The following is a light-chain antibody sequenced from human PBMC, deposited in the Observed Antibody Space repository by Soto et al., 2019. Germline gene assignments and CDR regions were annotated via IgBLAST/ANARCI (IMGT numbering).Light chain of an antibody. Sequence: EIVMTQSPATLSVSPCERATLSCRASQSVRSNLAWYQQKPGQAPRLLIYSASLRATGIPARFSGSGYGTEFTLTISSLESEDSAVYYCQQYNNWPPWTFGLGTKVDIK. CDR3: QQYNNWPPWT. CDR2: SAS. V-gene: IGKV3-15*01. J-gene: IGKJ1*01. CDR1: QSVRSN.